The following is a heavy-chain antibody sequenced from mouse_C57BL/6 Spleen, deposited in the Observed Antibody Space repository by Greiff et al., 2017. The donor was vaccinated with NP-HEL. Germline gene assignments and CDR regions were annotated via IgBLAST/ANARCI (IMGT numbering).Heavy chain of an antibody. Sequence: VQLKESGPELVKPGASVKISCKASGYSFTGYYMNWVKQSPEKSLEWIGEINPSTGGTTYNQKFKAKATLTVDKSSSTAYMQLKSLTSEDSAVYYCARAERDAMDYWGQGTSVTVSS. CDR1: GYSFTGYY. J-gene: IGHJ4*01. CDR2: INPSTGGT. CDR3: ARAERDAMDY. V-gene: IGHV1-42*01.